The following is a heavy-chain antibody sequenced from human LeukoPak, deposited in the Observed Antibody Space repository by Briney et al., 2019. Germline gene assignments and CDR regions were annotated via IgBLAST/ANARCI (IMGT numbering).Heavy chain of an antibody. CDR3: AREDYYDSGSSDY. D-gene: IGHD3-22*01. J-gene: IGHJ4*02. V-gene: IGHV1-8*03. CDR1: GYTFTSYD. Sequence: ASVKVSCKASGYTFTSYDINWVRQATGQGLEGVGWMNPNSGNTAYAQKFQGRVTITRNTSISTAYMELSSLRSEDTAIYYCAREDYYDSGSSDYWGQGTLVTVSS. CDR2: MNPNSGNT.